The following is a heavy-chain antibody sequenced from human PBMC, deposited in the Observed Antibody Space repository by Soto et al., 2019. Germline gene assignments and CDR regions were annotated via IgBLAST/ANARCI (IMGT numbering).Heavy chain of an antibody. CDR3: ARATTRGPTGDLDY. D-gene: IGHD2-8*02. V-gene: IGHV1-2*02. CDR2: ITPQSGEI. J-gene: IGHJ4*02. Sequence: QVHLVQSGAEVKRPGDSVKVSCKASGYTFTDYHIHWVRQAPGQGLEWMGRITPQSGEIYYSPKFQGRVTLTRDTSMSTGYMELTTLTFEHTAVYYGARATTRGPTGDLDYWGQGTLGTVAP. CDR1: GYTFTDYH.